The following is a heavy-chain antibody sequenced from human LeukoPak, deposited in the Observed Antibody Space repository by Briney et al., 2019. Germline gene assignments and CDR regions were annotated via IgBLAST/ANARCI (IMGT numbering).Heavy chain of an antibody. CDR2: INHSGST. J-gene: IGHJ4*02. CDR1: GGSSSGYY. D-gene: IGHD3-16*02. V-gene: IGHV4-34*01. Sequence: SETLSLTCAVYGGSSSGYYWSWIRQPPGKGLEWIGEINHSGSTNYNPSLKSRVTISVDTSKNQFSLKLSSVTAADTAVYYCARWSIMITFGGVIVPVSFDYWGQGTLVTVSS. CDR3: ARWSIMITFGGVIVPVSFDY.